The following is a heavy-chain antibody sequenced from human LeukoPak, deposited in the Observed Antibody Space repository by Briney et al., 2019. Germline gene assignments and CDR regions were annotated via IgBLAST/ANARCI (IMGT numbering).Heavy chain of an antibody. CDR3: AGHEYSVAGIAG. J-gene: IGHJ3*01. V-gene: IGHV4-39*01. CDR2: IYYSGST. CDR1: GGSFSGYY. Sequence: PSETLSLTCAVYGGSFSGYYWGWIRQPPGKGLEWIGSIYYSGSTYYNPSLKSRVTISVDTSKNQFSLKLSSVTAADTAVYYCAGHEYSVAGIAGWGQGTMVTVSS. D-gene: IGHD6-19*01.